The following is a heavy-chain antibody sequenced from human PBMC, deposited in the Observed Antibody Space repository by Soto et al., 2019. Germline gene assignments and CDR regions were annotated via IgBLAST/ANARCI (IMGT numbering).Heavy chain of an antibody. J-gene: IGHJ4*02. CDR3: GRVGSASSPADY. V-gene: IGHV1-18*01. Sequence: ASGKVSCKASGYTFSTYGINWVRQAPGQGLEWMGWISVYNGNTNYAQKFQDRVTLTTDTLTNTAYMEVRTLRSDDTAVYYCGRVGSASSPADYWGQGTLVTVSS. D-gene: IGHD2-15*01. CDR1: GYTFSTYG. CDR2: ISVYNGNT.